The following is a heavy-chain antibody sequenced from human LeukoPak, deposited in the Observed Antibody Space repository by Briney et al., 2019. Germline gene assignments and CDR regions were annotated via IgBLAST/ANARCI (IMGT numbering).Heavy chain of an antibody. CDR2: IYYSGST. D-gene: IGHD2-2*01. V-gene: IGHV4-59*08. CDR3: ARRPAGGAALDY. J-gene: IGHJ4*02. CDR1: GASISSYY. Sequence: SETLSLTCTVSGASISSYYWSWIRQPPGKGLEWIGYIYYSGSTNYNPSLKSRVTISVDTSKNQFPLILSSVTAADTAVYYCARRPAGGAALDYWGQGTLVTVSS.